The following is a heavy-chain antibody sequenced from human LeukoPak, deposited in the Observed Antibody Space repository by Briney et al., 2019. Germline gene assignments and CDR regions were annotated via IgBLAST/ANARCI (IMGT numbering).Heavy chain of an antibody. V-gene: IGHV1-69*05. Sequence: ASVKVSRKASGGTFSSYAISWVRQAPGQGLEWMGGIIPIFGTANYAQKFQGRVTITTDESTSTAYMELSSLRSEDTAVYYCASTVWEYQLLYRYYYYMDVWGKGTTVTVSS. CDR1: GGTFSSYA. CDR3: ASTVWEYQLLYRYYYYMDV. J-gene: IGHJ6*03. D-gene: IGHD2-2*02. CDR2: IIPIFGTA.